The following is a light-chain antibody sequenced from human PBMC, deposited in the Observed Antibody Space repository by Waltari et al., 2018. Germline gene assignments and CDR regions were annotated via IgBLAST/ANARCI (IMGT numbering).Light chain of an antibody. CDR1: SSDIGVSF. CDR2: VNN. J-gene: IGLJ3*02. Sequence: QSALTQPPSVSAAPGQKVTIPCSGSSSDIGVSFVSWYQHLPGIAPKLLIYVNNERPSGSPDRFSGAKSGTSATLAITGLHTGDEADYYCKTWNPTLSAVVFGGGTKLTVL. CDR3: KTWNPTLSAVV. V-gene: IGLV1-51*01.